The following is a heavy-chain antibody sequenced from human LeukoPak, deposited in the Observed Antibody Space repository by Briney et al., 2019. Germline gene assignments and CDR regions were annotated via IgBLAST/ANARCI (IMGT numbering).Heavy chain of an antibody. CDR2: ISSDSNTI. D-gene: IGHD4-17*01. CDR3: ARGLYGDHGGY. V-gene: IGHV3-48*01. CDR1: GFTFSSYS. J-gene: IGHJ4*02. Sequence: GGSLRLSCAASGFTFSSYSMNWVRQAPGKGLEWVSYISSDSNTIYYADSVKGRFTIPRDNAKNSFYLRMNSLRCEDTAVYYCARGLYGDHGGYWGQGTLVTVSS.